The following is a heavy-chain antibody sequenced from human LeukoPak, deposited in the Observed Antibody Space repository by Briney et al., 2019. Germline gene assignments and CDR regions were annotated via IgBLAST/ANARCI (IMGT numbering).Heavy chain of an antibody. J-gene: IGHJ5*02. V-gene: IGHV3-48*01. Sequence: GGSPRLSCAASGFTFSSYSMNWVHQAPGKGLEWVSYISSSSSTIYYADSVKGRFTISRDNAKNSLYLQMNSLRAEDTAVYYCARDDGWRDIVVVPAAIGWFDPWGQGTLVTVSS. D-gene: IGHD2-2*01. CDR3: ARDDGWRDIVVVPAAIGWFDP. CDR1: GFTFSSYS. CDR2: ISSSSSTI.